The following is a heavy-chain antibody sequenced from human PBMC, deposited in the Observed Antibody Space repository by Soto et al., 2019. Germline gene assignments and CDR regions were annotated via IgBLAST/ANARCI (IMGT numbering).Heavy chain of an antibody. D-gene: IGHD3-3*01. Sequence: GGSLRLSCAASGFTFSDYYMSWIRQAPGKGLEWVSYISSSGSTIYYADSVKGRFTISRDNAKNSLYLQMNSLRAEDTAVYYWARRYRFLEWLASVCYFDYWGQGTLVTVSS. CDR1: GFTFSDYY. CDR2: ISSSGSTI. CDR3: ARRYRFLEWLASVCYFDY. V-gene: IGHV3-11*01. J-gene: IGHJ4*02.